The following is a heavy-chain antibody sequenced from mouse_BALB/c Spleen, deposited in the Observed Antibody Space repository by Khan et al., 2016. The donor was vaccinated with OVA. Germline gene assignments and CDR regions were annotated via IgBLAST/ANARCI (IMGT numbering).Heavy chain of an antibody. CDR1: GYSFTGYF. D-gene: IGHD1-1*01. V-gene: IGHV1-20*02. J-gene: IGHJ2*01. CDR3: ARKNGSDFDY. CDR2: INPHIGET. Sequence: VRLQQSGPELVKPGASVKISCKASGYSFTGYFMNWVMQSPGKSLEWIGRINPHIGETFYNQKFKGKATLTVDESSSTVHMELRSLASEDSAVYYVARKNGSDFDYWGQGTTLTVSS.